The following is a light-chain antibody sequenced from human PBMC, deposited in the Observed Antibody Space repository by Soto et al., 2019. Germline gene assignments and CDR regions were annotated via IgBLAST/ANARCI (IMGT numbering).Light chain of an antibody. CDR3: QQYNNWPRT. Sequence: DVQMTQSTSSLSASVGDRVTITCRASHSISSYLNWYQQKPGKAPKLLIYAASSLQSGVPSRFSGSGSGTEFTLTIDSLQSEDFAVYYCQQYNNWPRTFGQGTKVDI. CDR2: AAS. V-gene: IGKV1-39*01. J-gene: IGKJ1*01. CDR1: HSISSY.